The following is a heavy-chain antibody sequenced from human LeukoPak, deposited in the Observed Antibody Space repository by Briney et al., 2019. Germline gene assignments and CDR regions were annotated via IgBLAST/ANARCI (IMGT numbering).Heavy chain of an antibody. J-gene: IGHJ4*02. Sequence: PGGSLRLSCAASGFTFSSYEMNWVRQAPGKGLEWVSSISSGGSTIYYADSVKGRFTISRDNAKNSLYLQMNSLRPEDTAVYYCARDNWGFDYWGQGTLVTVSS. D-gene: IGHD7-27*01. CDR1: GFTFSSYE. CDR3: ARDNWGFDY. CDR2: ISSGGSTI. V-gene: IGHV3-48*03.